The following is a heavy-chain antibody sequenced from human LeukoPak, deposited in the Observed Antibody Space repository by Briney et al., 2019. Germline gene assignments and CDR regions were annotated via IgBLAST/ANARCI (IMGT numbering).Heavy chain of an antibody. CDR1: GFTFSTYG. CDR2: IRYDGSNK. CDR3: AKVNKGGYDSFDY. D-gene: IGHD5-12*01. V-gene: IGHV3-30*02. J-gene: IGHJ4*02. Sequence: AGGSLRLSCAASGFTFSTYGMHWVRQAPGKGLGWVAFIRYDGSNKYYADPVKVRFTISRDNSKNTLYLQMNSLRPEDTAVDYCAKVNKGGYDSFDYWGQGTLVTVSS.